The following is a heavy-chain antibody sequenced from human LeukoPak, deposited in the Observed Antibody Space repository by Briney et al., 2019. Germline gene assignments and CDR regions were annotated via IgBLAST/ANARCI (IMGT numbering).Heavy chain of an antibody. CDR2: INPKSGDT. J-gene: IGHJ4*02. D-gene: IGHD2-15*01. Sequence: ASVKVSCKASGYTFTGYYMHWVRQAPGQGLEWMGWINPKSGDTNYAQKFQGRVTMTRDTSISTVHMELSRLRSGDTAVYYCARVGVVVAANFDYWGQGTLVTVSS. CDR3: ARVGVVVAANFDY. CDR1: GYTFTGYY. V-gene: IGHV1-2*02.